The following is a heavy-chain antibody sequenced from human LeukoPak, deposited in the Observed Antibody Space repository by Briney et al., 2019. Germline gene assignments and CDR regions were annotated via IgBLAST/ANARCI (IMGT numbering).Heavy chain of an antibody. CDR1: GYSISSGYY. Sequence: PSETLSLTCTVSGYSISSGYYWGWIRQPPGKGLEWIGSIYHSGSTYYNPSLKSRVTISVDTSKNQFSLKLSSVTAADTAVYYCAKDGAWLRFDDWGQGILVTVSS. CDR3: AKDGAWLRFDD. D-gene: IGHD5-12*01. CDR2: IYHSGST. V-gene: IGHV4-38-2*02. J-gene: IGHJ4*02.